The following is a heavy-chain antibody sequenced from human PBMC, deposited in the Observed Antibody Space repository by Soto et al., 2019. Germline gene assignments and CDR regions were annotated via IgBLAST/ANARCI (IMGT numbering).Heavy chain of an antibody. CDR2: ISYDGTDK. Sequence: WGSLRLSCAASGFTFVSYGMRLFRHAPFKWLEWVALISYDGTDKYYADSVKGRFTISRDNSKNTLYLQMSSLGPEDTAVYYCVKERYAQLWLEDYGMDVWGQGTTVTVSS. CDR3: VKERYAQLWLEDYGMDV. CDR1: GFTFVSYG. J-gene: IGHJ6*02. D-gene: IGHD5-18*01. V-gene: IGHV3-30*18.